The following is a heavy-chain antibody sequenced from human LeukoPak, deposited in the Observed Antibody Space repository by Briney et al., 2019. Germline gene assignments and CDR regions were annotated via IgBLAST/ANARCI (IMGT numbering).Heavy chain of an antibody. D-gene: IGHD2-2*01. CDR2: IYYSGST. V-gene: IGHV4-61*08. CDR3: ARVRSDIVVVSNAFDI. J-gene: IGHJ3*02. CDR1: GGSISSGGYY. Sequence: SETLSLTCTVSGGSISSGGYYWSWIRQHPGKGLEWIGYIYYSGSTYYNPSLKSRVTISVDTSKNQFSLKLSSVTAADTAVYYCARVRSDIVVVSNAFDIWGQGTMVTVSS.